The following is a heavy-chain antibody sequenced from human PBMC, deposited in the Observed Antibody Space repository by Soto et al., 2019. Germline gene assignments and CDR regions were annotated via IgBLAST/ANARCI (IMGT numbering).Heavy chain of an antibody. Sequence: EVQLAESGGGLVQPGGSLRLSCAASGFTFSSYWMHWVRQAPGKGLVWVSRINGDGSSTTHADSVRGRFTISRDNTKNTLYLQMNSLRAEDTAVYYCTRDAYYDFWSGYSAYYYYYMDVWGKGTTVTVSS. D-gene: IGHD3-3*01. CDR3: TRDAYYDFWSGYSAYYYYYMDV. V-gene: IGHV3-74*01. CDR2: INGDGSST. J-gene: IGHJ6*03. CDR1: GFTFSSYW.